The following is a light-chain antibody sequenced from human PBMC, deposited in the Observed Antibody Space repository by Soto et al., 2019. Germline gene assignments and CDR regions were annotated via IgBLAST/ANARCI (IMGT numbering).Light chain of an antibody. Sequence: QSALTQPPSVSGSPGQSVTISCTGTSSDVGSYSRVSWYQQPPGTAPKLMIYEVSNRPSGVPDRFSGSKSGNTASLTISGLQPEDEADYYCNSYTSSNPYVFGTGTKLTVL. CDR2: EVS. J-gene: IGLJ1*01. CDR1: SSDVGSYSR. CDR3: NSYTSSNPYV. V-gene: IGLV2-18*02.